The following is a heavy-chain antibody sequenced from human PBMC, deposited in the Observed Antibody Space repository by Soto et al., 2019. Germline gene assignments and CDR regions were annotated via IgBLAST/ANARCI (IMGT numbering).Heavy chain of an antibody. D-gene: IGHD3-10*01. Sequence: EVQLLESGGGLVQPGGSLRLSCAASGFTFSSYAMSWVRQAPGKGLEWVSAISGSGGSTYYADSVKGRFTISRDNSKNTLYLQMNSLRAEDTAVYYCARVRREGSGSYYSYYYYYGMDVWGQGTTVTVSS. CDR1: GFTFSSYA. J-gene: IGHJ6*02. V-gene: IGHV3-23*01. CDR2: ISGSGGST. CDR3: ARVRREGSGSYYSYYYYYGMDV.